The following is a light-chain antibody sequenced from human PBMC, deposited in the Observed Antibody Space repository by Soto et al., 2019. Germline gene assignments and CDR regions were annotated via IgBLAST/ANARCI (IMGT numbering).Light chain of an antibody. CDR1: SSNIGNNY. V-gene: IGLV1-51*01. CDR2: DNN. CDR3: PTWDYSLTGEV. J-gene: IGLJ2*01. Sequence: QSVLTQPPSVSAAPGQKVTISCSGSSSNIGNNYVSWYQQLPGTAPKLLIYDNNKRPSGIPHRFSGSKSCTSGTLDITGLQTGDHADYYCPTWDYSLTGEVFGRGTKLTV.